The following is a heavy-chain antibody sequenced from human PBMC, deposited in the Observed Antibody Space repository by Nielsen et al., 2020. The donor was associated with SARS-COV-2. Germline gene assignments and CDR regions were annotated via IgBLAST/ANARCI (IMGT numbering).Heavy chain of an antibody. CDR2: FDPEDGET. CDR3: ATGIAVAPKVNWFDP. D-gene: IGHD6-19*01. CDR1: GYTLTELS. Sequence: SVKVSCKVSGYTLTELSMHWVRQAPGKGLEWMGGFDPEDGETIYAQKFQGRVTMTEDTSTDTAYMELSSLRSEDTAVYYCATGIAVAPKVNWFDPWGQGTLVTVSS. J-gene: IGHJ5*02. V-gene: IGHV1-24*01.